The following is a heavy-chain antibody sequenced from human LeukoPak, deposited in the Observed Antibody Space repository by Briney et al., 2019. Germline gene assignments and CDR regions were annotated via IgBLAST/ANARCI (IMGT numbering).Heavy chain of an antibody. CDR3: TTDGLMVRGVMHND. CDR2: IKSKTDGGTT. V-gene: IGHV3-15*01. D-gene: IGHD3-10*01. CDR1: GFTFSNAW. J-gene: IGHJ4*02. Sequence: GGSLRLSCAASGFTFSNAWMSWVRQAPGKGLEWVGRIKSKTDGGTTDYAAPVKGRFTISRDDSENTLFLQMNSLKTEDTAVYYCTTDGLMVRGVMHNDWGQGTLVTVSS.